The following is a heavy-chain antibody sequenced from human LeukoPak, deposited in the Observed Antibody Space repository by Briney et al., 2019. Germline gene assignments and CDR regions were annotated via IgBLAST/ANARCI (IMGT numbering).Heavy chain of an antibody. Sequence: GGSLRLSCAASGFTFSSYAMHWVRQAPGKGLEWVAVISYDGSNKYYADSVKGRFTISRDNSKNTLYLQMNSLRAEDTAVYYCASPLITAGDAFDIWGQGTMVTVSS. CDR3: ASPLITAGDAFDI. CDR2: ISYDGSNK. J-gene: IGHJ3*02. D-gene: IGHD6-13*01. V-gene: IGHV3-30-3*01. CDR1: GFTFSSYA.